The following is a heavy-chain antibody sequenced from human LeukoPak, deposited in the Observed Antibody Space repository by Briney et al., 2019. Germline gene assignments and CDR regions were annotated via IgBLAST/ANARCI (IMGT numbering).Heavy chain of an antibody. CDR2: ISGSGGST. V-gene: IGHV3-23*01. D-gene: IGHD6-19*01. Sequence: GGSLRLSCAASGLTFSSYAMRWVRQAPGKGLEWVSAISGSGGSTYYAESVKGQFTISRDNSNNTLYLQMNRLRAEDTEVYYCAKARLAVAGTYHYYYYYGMDVWGQGTTVTVSS. J-gene: IGHJ6*02. CDR3: AKARLAVAGTYHYYYYYGMDV. CDR1: GLTFSSYA.